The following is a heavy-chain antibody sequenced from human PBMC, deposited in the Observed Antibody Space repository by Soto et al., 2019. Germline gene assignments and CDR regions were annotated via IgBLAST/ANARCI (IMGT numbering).Heavy chain of an antibody. CDR2: IYYSGST. CDR3: AALITMVRGNWFDP. V-gene: IGHV4-59*01. Sequence: PSETPSLTCTVSGGSISSYYWSWIRQPPGKGLEWIGYIYYSGSTNYNPSLKSRVTISVDTSKNQFSLKLSSVTAADTAVYYCAALITMVRGNWFDPWGQGTLVTVSS. J-gene: IGHJ5*02. CDR1: GGSISSYY. D-gene: IGHD3-10*01.